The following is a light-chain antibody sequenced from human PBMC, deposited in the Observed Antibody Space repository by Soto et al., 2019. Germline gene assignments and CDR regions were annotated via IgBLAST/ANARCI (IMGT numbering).Light chain of an antibody. J-gene: IGLJ1*01. V-gene: IGLV2-23*02. CDR3: CSYAGSSSSI. CDR1: SSDVGTYNL. CDR2: EVT. Sequence: QSVLTQPASVSGSPGQSITISCSGTSSDVGTYNLVSWYQQYPRKAPRLMIYEVTKRPSGVSNRFSGSKSGNTASLTISGLQPEDEADYYCCSYAGSSSSIFGTGTKLTVL.